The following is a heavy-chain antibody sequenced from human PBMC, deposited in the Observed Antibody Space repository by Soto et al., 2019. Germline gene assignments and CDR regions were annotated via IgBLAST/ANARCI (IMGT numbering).Heavy chain of an antibody. CDR3: ARDFGYCSGGSCLLRGDAFDI. J-gene: IGHJ3*02. D-gene: IGHD2-15*01. CDR2: IIPILGIA. V-gene: IGHV1-69*08. Sequence: QVQLVQSGAEVKKPGSSVKVSCKASGGTFSSYNISWVRQAPGQGLEWMGRIIPILGIANYAQKFQGRVTITADKSTSTAYMELSSLRSEDTAVYYCARDFGYCSGGSCLLRGDAFDIWGQGTMVTVSS. CDR1: GGTFSSYN.